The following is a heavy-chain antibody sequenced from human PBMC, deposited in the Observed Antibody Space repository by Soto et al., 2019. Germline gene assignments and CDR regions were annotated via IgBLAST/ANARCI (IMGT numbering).Heavy chain of an antibody. D-gene: IGHD2-2*01. J-gene: IGHJ6*03. CDR1: GYTFTSYG. CDR2: ISAYNGNT. Sequence: QVQLVQSGAEVKKPGASVKVSCKASGYTFTSYGISWVRQAPGQGLEWMGWISAYNGNTNYAQKLQGRVTMTTDTSTSTVYMELRSLRSDDTAVYYCARVGYCSSTSCYGEDYYYYMDVWGKGTTVTVSS. V-gene: IGHV1-18*01. CDR3: ARVGYCSSTSCYGEDYYYYMDV.